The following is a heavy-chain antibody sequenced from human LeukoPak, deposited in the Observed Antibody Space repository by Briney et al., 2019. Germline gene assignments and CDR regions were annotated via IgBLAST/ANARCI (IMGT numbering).Heavy chain of an antibody. CDR1: GYTITDYY. V-gene: IGHV1-2*02. J-gene: IGHJ4*02. D-gene: IGHD3-22*01. Sequence: VASVKVSCKASGYTITDYYMHWLRQAPGHGLEWMGWITPNSGATKYAQKFRGRVSMTRDTSINTAYMELSRLRSDDTAIYYCTRVSRFYYDSSGDFDYWGQGTLVTVSS. CDR2: ITPNSGAT. CDR3: TRVSRFYYDSSGDFDY.